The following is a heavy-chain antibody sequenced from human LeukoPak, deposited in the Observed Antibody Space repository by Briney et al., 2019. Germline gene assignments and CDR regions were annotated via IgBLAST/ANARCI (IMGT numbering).Heavy chain of an antibody. V-gene: IGHV3-23*01. CDR2: ISGSGGST. CDR3: AKGDRLAVRAPMDA. J-gene: IGHJ6*02. Sequence: GGSLRLSCAASGFTFSSYAMSWVRQAPGKGLEWVSAISGSGGSTYYADSVKGRFTISRDNSKNTLYLQMNSLRAEDTAVYYCAKGDRLAVRAPMDAWGQGTMVTVSS. D-gene: IGHD3-10*01. CDR1: GFTFSSYA.